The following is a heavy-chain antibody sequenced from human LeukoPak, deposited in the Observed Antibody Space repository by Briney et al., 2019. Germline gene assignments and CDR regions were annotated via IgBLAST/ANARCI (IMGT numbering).Heavy chain of an antibody. CDR3: APPLNTASVVIDY. CDR2: IRYDGTET. Sequence: GGSLRLSCAASGFTFSTLGMHWVRQAPGKGLEWVAFIRYDGTETYYSDSVKGRFTISRDNSKNTVFLHMNSLRGEDTAVYYCAPPLNTASVVIDYWGQGTLVTVSS. J-gene: IGHJ4*02. CDR1: GFTFSTLG. D-gene: IGHD5-18*01. V-gene: IGHV3-30*02.